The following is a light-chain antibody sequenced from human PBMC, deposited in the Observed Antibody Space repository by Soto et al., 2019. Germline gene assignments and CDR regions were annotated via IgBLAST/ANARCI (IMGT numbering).Light chain of an antibody. Sequence: QSVLTQPASVSGSPGQSITISCTGTSSDIGNYNYVSWYQQHPGKAPKLMISEVSNRPSGVSNRFSGFKSGNTASLTISGLQPEDEADYYCSSYTSTSSYVFGGGTKVTVL. CDR1: SSDIGNYNY. CDR2: EVS. V-gene: IGLV2-14*01. CDR3: SSYTSTSSYV. J-gene: IGLJ1*01.